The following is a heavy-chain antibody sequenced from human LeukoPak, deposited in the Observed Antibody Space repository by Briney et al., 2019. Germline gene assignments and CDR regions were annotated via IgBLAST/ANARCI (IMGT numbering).Heavy chain of an antibody. Sequence: GGSLRLSCAASGFTVSSNYMSWVRQAPGKGLEWVSVIYSGGSTYYADSVKGRFTISRDNAKNSLYLQMNSLRAEDTAVYYCARDLSYLAAAGTADDYMDVWGKGTTVTVSS. J-gene: IGHJ6*03. CDR1: GFTVSSNY. CDR2: IYSGGST. V-gene: IGHV3-53*01. CDR3: ARDLSYLAAAGTADDYMDV. D-gene: IGHD6-13*01.